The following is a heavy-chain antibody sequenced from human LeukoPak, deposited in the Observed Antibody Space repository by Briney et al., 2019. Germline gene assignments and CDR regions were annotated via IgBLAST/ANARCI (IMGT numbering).Heavy chain of an antibody. D-gene: IGHD5-18*01. CDR3: ARAGYSYVTFDY. CDR2: IYHSGST. CDR1: GGSISSSNW. V-gene: IGHV4-4*02. J-gene: IGHJ4*02. Sequence: PSETLSLICAVSGGSISSSNWWSWVRQPPGKGLEWIGEIYHSGSTNYNPSLKSRVTISVDKSKNQFSLKLSSVTAADTAVYYCARAGYSYVTFDYWGQGTLVTVSS.